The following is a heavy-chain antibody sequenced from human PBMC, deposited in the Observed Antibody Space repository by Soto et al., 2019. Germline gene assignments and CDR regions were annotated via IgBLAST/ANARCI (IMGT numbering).Heavy chain of an antibody. CDR3: TGVVVAATFGY. Sequence: EVQLVESGEAWSRLGGPWNPPVQAPGLPSVGPLMNWSGQLPGKGREWVGRIRSKANSYATAYAASVKGRFTISRDDSKNTAYLQMNSLKTEDTAVYYCTGVVVAATFGYWGQGTLVTVSS. J-gene: IGHJ4*02. V-gene: IGHV3-73*02. D-gene: IGHD2-15*01. CDR2: IRSKANSYAT. CDR1: GLPSVGPL.